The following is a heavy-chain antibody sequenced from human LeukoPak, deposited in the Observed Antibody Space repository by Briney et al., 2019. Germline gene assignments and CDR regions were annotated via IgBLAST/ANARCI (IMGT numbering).Heavy chain of an antibody. D-gene: IGHD3-10*01. Sequence: GGSLRLSCAASGFTFSSYAMSWVRQAPGKGLEWVSAISGSGGSTYYADSVKGRFTLSRDNSKNTLYLQMNSLRAEDTAVYYCAKDLTAYYYGSGSYYADYWGQGTLVTVSS. CDR1: GFTFSSYA. CDR2: ISGSGGST. J-gene: IGHJ4*02. V-gene: IGHV3-23*01. CDR3: AKDLTAYYYGSGSYYADY.